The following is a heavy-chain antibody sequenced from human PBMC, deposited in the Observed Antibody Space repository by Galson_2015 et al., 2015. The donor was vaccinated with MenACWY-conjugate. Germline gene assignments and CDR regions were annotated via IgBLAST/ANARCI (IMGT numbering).Heavy chain of an antibody. CDR2: IDWSDDK. D-gene: IGHD1-7*01. Sequence: PALVKPTQTLTLTCTFSGFSLTTSGMCVSWIRQSPGKALEWLAIIDWSDDKYYTTSLKTRLTISKDTSKNQVVLTMTNMDPVDTATYYCARTIGRVGTISGWFDAWGQGTLVTVSS. J-gene: IGHJ5*02. CDR1: GFSLTTSGMC. V-gene: IGHV2-70*01. CDR3: ARTIGRVGTISGWFDA.